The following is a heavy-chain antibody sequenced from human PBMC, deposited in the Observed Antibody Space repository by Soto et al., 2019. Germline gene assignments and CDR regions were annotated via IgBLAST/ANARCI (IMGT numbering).Heavy chain of an antibody. V-gene: IGHV3-30*18. J-gene: IGHJ4*02. CDR3: AKDAGYSGSITFDY. D-gene: IGHD5-12*01. Sequence: VGSLRLSCAASGFTFRSYGMHWVRQAPGKGLEWVAVISYDGSNKYYADSVKGRFTISRDNSKNTLNLQMNSLRAEDTAVYYCAKDAGYSGSITFDYWGQGTLVTVSS. CDR2: ISYDGSNK. CDR1: GFTFRSYG.